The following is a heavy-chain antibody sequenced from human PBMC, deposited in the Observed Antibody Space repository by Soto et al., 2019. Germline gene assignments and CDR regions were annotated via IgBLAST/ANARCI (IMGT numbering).Heavy chain of an antibody. CDR1: GGSISGSY. V-gene: IGHV4-4*07. D-gene: IGHD4-17*01. CDR2: IYSSGSS. CDR3: ARLFTVTTAYYFGMDV. Sequence: VQLRESGPGLVKPSETLSLSCTVSGGSISGSYWSWVRQPAGKGLEWIGRIYSSGSSNYNPSLNSRLTMSLDTSKNQFSLKLRSVTAADTAIYYCARLFTVTTAYYFGMDVWGQGTTVTVSS. J-gene: IGHJ6*02.